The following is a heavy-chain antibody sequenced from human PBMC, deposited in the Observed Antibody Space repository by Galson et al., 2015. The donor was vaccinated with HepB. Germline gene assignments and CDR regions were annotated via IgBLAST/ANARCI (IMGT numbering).Heavy chain of an antibody. D-gene: IGHD3-22*01. CDR1: GYTFTSYY. CDR3: ARGVVEYYYDNSGYYYFDY. V-gene: IGHV1-46*01. CDR2: INPSGGST. J-gene: IGHJ4*02. Sequence: SVKVSCKASGYTFTSYYMHWVRQAPGQGLEWMGIINPSGGSTSYAQKFQGRVTMTRDTSTSTVYMELSSLRSEDTAVYYCARGVVEYYYDNSGYYYFDYWGQGTLVTVSS.